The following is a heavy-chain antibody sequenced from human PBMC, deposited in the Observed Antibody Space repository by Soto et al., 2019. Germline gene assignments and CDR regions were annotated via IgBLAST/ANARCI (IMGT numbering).Heavy chain of an antibody. D-gene: IGHD6-19*01. CDR3: ASGSSGCVFDP. V-gene: IGHV3-21*01. CDR1: GFTFSSYS. J-gene: IGHJ5*02. CDR2: ISSSSSYI. Sequence: GGSLRLSCAASGFTFSSYSMNWVRQAPGKGLEWVSSISSSSSYIYYADSVKGRFTISRDNAKNSLYLQMNSLRVEDTAVYYCASGSSGCVFDPWGQGTLVTVSS.